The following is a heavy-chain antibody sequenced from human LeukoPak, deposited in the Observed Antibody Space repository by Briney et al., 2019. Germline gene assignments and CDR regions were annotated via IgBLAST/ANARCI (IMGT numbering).Heavy chain of an antibody. Sequence: GGCLRLSCAASGFTFSSYSMTWVRQAPGKGLEWVSSISSSSSYIYYADSVKGRFTISRDNAKNSLYLQMNSLRAEDTAVYYCARGPRYGDYGVGYYYYYGMDVWGQGTTVTVSS. CDR2: ISSSSSYI. V-gene: IGHV3-21*01. CDR3: ARGPRYGDYGVGYYYYYGMDV. J-gene: IGHJ6*02. CDR1: GFTFSSYS. D-gene: IGHD4-17*01.